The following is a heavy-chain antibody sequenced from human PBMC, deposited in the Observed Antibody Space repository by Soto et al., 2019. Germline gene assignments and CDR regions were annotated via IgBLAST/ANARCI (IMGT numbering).Heavy chain of an antibody. CDR2: ISGSGGST. Sequence: PGGSLRLSCAASGFTFGTYAMNWFRQAPGKGLEWVSGISGSGGSTYYTDSVKGRFTISRDNSKNTLYLQMNSLRADDTAVYYCAKDRSVDTRDWFDPWGQGTLVTVSS. V-gene: IGHV3-23*01. D-gene: IGHD5-18*01. J-gene: IGHJ5*02. CDR1: GFTFGTYA. CDR3: AKDRSVDTRDWFDP.